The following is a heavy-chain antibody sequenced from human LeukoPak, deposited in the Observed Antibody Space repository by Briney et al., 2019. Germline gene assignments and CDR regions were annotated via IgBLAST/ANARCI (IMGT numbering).Heavy chain of an antibody. CDR3: TTDLNYYDSSGYYV. J-gene: IGHJ4*02. CDR1: GFTFSSYA. Sequence: KPGGSLRLSCAASGFTFSSYAMSWVRQAPGKGLEWVGRIKSKTDGGTTDYAAPVKGRFTISRDDSKNTLYLQMNSLKTEDTAVYYCTTDLNYYDSSGYYVWGQGTLVTVSS. D-gene: IGHD3-22*01. V-gene: IGHV3-15*01. CDR2: IKSKTDGGTT.